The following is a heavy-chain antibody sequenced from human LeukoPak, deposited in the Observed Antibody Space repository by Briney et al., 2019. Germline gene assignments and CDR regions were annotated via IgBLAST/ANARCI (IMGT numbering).Heavy chain of an antibody. CDR2: IYYSGST. V-gene: IGHV4-59*01. J-gene: IGHJ5*02. CDR3: ARLAGYCSGGSCYSFSP. Sequence: LETLSLTCTVSGGSISSYYWSWIRQPPGEGLEWFGYIYYSGSTNYNPSLKSRVTISVDTSKNQFSLKLSSVTAADTAVYYCARLAGYCSGGSCYSFSPWGQGTLVTVSS. D-gene: IGHD2-15*01. CDR1: GGSISSYY.